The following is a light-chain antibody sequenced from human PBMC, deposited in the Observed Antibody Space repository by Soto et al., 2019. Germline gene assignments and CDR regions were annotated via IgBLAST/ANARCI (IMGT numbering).Light chain of an antibody. CDR2: NND. V-gene: IGLV1-47*02. J-gene: IGLJ1*01. CDR3: AAWDGSLDGRFV. Sequence: QSVLTQPPSASGTPGQRVTISCSGTSSNIGGNSVHWYQHLPRPAPNLLIYNNDHRPPGVPDRFSGSNSGTSASLAISGLRSEAEDDSFCAAWDGSLDGRFVFGTGTKLTVL. CDR1: SSNIGGNS.